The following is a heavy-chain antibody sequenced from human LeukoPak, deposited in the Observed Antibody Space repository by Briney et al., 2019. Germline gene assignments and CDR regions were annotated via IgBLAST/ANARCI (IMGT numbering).Heavy chain of an antibody. CDR2: IYYSGST. D-gene: IGHD4-17*01. Sequence: KPSETLSLTCTVSGGSISSGGYYWSWIRQHPGKGLEWIGYIYYSGSTYYNPSLKSRVTISVDTSKNQFSLKLSSVTAADTAVYYCASRPHDYGDYYFDYWGQGTLVTVSS. CDR3: ASRPHDYGDYYFDY. V-gene: IGHV4-31*03. CDR1: GGSISSGGYY. J-gene: IGHJ4*02.